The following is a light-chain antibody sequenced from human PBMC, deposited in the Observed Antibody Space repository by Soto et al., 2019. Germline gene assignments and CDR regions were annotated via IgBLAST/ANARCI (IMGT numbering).Light chain of an antibody. CDR1: QAFVDRDGNTF. V-gene: IGKV2-30*01. CDR2: KVS. Sequence: DVVTTQFPLSLPVTLGQPASISFRSSQAFVDRDGNTFLNWYHQRPGQSPRRLIYKVSNRDSGVPARFSGSGSGTDFALKISRVEAEDVGVYYCMQGTHWPITFGQGTRLEIK. J-gene: IGKJ5*01. CDR3: MQGTHWPIT.